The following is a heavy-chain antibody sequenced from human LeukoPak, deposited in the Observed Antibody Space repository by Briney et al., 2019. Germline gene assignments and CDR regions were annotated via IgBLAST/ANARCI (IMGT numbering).Heavy chain of an antibody. V-gene: IGHV4-59*08. J-gene: IGHJ4*02. D-gene: IGHD3-10*01. CDR3: ARVLSGSESLYYFDY. CDR2: IYYSGIT. Sequence: PSETLSLTCTVSGVSISSSYWSWIRQPPGKGLEWIGYIYYSGITYYNPSLKSRLSISVDTSKNQFSLKLSSVIAADTAVYYCARVLSGSESLYYFDYWGQGTLVTVSS. CDR1: GVSISSSY.